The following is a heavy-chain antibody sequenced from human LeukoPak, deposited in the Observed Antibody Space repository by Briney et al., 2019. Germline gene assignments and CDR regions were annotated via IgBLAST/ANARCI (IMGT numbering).Heavy chain of an antibody. V-gene: IGHV1-18*01. CDR1: GYTFTSYG. D-gene: IGHD3-22*01. CDR3: ARDAFPTMTPYFDY. J-gene: IGHJ4*02. CDR2: ISAYNGNT. Sequence: ASVKVSCKASGYTFTSYGISWVRQAPGQGLGWMGWISAYNGNTNYAQKLQGRVTMTTDTSTSTAYMELRSLRSDDTAVYYCARDAFPTMTPYFDYWGQGTLVAVSS.